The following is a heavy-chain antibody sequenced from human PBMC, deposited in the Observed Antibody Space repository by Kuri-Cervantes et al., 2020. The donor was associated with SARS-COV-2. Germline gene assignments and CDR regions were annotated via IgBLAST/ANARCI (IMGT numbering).Heavy chain of an antibody. CDR3: ARETYYYDSSGYNLEGFDY. D-gene: IGHD3-22*01. V-gene: IGHV1-46*01. CDR1: GYTFTSYY. J-gene: IGHJ4*02. Sequence: ASVKVSCKASGYTFTSYYMHWVRQAPGQGLEWMGIINPSGGSTSYAQKFQGRDTMTRDTSTSTVYMELSSLRSEDTAVYYCARETYYYDSSGYNLEGFDYWGQGTLVTVSS. CDR2: INPSGGST.